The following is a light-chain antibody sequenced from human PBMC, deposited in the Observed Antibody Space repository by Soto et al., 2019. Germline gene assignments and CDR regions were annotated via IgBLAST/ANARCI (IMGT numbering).Light chain of an antibody. CDR3: QQYNNWPLT. J-gene: IGKJ4*01. V-gene: IGKV3-15*01. Sequence: MTQSPSSLSASVGDRVTITCRASQGSRNDVGWYQQKPGQAPRLLIYGASTRATGIPARFSGSGSGTEFTLTISSLQSEDFAVYYCQQYNNWPLTFGGGTKVEIK. CDR2: GAS. CDR1: QGSRND.